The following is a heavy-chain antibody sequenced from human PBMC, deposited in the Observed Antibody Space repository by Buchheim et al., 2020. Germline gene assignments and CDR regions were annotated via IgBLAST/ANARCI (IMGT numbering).Heavy chain of an antibody. Sequence: QVQLVESGGGVVQPGRSLRLSCAASGFSFSTYAMHWVRQAPGKGLEWVAVISYDGNNKYYTDSVKGRFTISRDNSKNALYLQMSSMRAGDTAVYFCAKEMKVPPTRDYYDYWGQGTL. V-gene: IGHV3-30*04. CDR1: GFSFSTYA. CDR2: ISYDGNNK. D-gene: IGHD1-1*01. J-gene: IGHJ4*02. CDR3: AKEMKVPPTRDYYDY.